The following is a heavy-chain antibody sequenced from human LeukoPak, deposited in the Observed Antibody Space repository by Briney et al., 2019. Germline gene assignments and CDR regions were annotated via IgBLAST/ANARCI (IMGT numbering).Heavy chain of an antibody. CDR1: GFTFDDYG. CDR2: ISWNSGSI. CDR3: VKEIEYGAGNYYNGGAFGI. D-gene: IGHD3-10*01. Sequence: GGSLRLSCAASGFTFDDYGMHWVRQAPGKGLEWVAGISWNSGSIGYADSVKGRFTISRDNAKNSLYMQMNSLRPEDTALYYCVKEIEYGAGNYYNGGAFGIWGQGTLVTVSS. J-gene: IGHJ3*02. V-gene: IGHV3-9*01.